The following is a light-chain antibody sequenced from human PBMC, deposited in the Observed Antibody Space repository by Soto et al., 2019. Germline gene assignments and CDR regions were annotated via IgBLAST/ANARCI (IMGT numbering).Light chain of an antibody. V-gene: IGKV1-33*01. CDR3: QQYDILLPMYT. CDR1: QDISNY. CDR2: DAS. Sequence: DIQMTQSPSSLSASVGDRVTITCQASQDISNYLNWYQQKPGKAPKLLIYDASNLETGVPSRFSGSGSGTDFTFTISSLQPEDIATYYCQQYDILLPMYTFGQGTKLEIK. J-gene: IGKJ2*01.